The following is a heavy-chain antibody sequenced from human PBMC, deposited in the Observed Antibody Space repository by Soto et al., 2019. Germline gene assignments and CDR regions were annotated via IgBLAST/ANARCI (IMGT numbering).Heavy chain of an antibody. CDR1: GFTFSSYS. J-gene: IGHJ3*02. CDR2: ISSSSSTI. CDR3: ARDVGPSGI. V-gene: IGHV3-48*02. D-gene: IGHD1-26*01. Sequence: GGSLRLSCAASGFTFSSYSVNSVRQAPGKGLEWVSFISSSSSTIYYADSVKGRFTISRDNAKNSLYLQMNSLIDEDTAVYYCARDVGPSGIWGQGTMVTVSS.